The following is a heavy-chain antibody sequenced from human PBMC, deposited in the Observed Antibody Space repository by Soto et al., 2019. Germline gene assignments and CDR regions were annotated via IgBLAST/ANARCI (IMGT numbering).Heavy chain of an antibody. V-gene: IGHV4-39*01. Sequence: PSETLSLTCNVSVGSLSDIIYCWGWIRQPPGQGLQWIGCMFYSGATYYNPSLKNRVTLSVDTSNNEFSLKLVSVTAPDTAVYYCARHKSGSDWLDPWGQGTLVTVSS. CDR1: VGSLSDIIYC. D-gene: IGHD2-15*01. J-gene: IGHJ5*02. CDR3: ARHKSGSDWLDP. CDR2: MFYSGAT.